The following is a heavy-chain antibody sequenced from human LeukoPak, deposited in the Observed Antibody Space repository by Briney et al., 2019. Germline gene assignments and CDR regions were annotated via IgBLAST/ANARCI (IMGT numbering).Heavy chain of an antibody. CDR1: GFTLNTYP. Sequence: GGSLRLSCTASGFTLNTYPMNWVRQAPGKGLEWVSYITDSSSTIYYADSVKGRFTISRDNAKNSLYLQMNSLRADDTAVYYCARAFPYSSTWYAVDYWGQGTLVTVSS. J-gene: IGHJ4*02. CDR2: ITDSSSTI. V-gene: IGHV3-48*01. D-gene: IGHD6-13*01. CDR3: ARAFPYSSTWYAVDY.